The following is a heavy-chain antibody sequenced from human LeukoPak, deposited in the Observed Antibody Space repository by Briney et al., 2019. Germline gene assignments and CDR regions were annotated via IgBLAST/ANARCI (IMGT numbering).Heavy chain of an antibody. Sequence: GGSLRLSCAASGSTFSSYWMSWVRQAPGKGLEWVANIKQDGSEKYYVDSVKGRFTISRDNAKNSLYLQMNSLRAEDTAVYYCARDRWERGAFDIWGQGTMVTVSS. CDR3: ARDRWERGAFDI. J-gene: IGHJ3*02. D-gene: IGHD1-26*01. CDR2: IKQDGSEK. CDR1: GSTFSSYW. V-gene: IGHV3-7*01.